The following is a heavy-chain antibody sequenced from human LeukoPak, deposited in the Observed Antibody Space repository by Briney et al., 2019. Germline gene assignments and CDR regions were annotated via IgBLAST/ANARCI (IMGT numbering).Heavy chain of an antibody. Sequence: SETLSLTCTVSGGSVSSASYYWNWIRQPPGKGLEWIGHIYYSGSTNYNPSLKSRVTISLDTSKNQFSLNPNSVTAADTAVYYCARRGQYSSGWYAINWGQGILVTVSS. CDR1: GGSVSSASYY. J-gene: IGHJ4*02. D-gene: IGHD6-19*01. V-gene: IGHV4-61*01. CDR2: IYYSGST. CDR3: ARRGQYSSGWYAIN.